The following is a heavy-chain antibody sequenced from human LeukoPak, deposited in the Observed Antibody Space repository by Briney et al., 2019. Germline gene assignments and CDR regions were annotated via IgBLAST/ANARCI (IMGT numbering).Heavy chain of an antibody. CDR1: GFTFSSYG. D-gene: IGHD6-13*01. V-gene: IGHV3-30*18. J-gene: IGHJ4*02. Sequence: PGGSLRLSCAASGFTFSSYGMHWVRQAPGKGLEWVAVISYDGSNKYYADSVKGRFTISRDNSKNTLFLQMNSLRAEDTAIYYCAKLKGSSWYGAGDYWGQGTLVTVSS. CDR3: AKLKGSSWYGAGDY. CDR2: ISYDGSNK.